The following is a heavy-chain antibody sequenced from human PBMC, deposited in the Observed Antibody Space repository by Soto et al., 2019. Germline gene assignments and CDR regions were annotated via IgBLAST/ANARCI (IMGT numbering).Heavy chain of an antibody. V-gene: IGHV1-69*06. D-gene: IGHD3-22*01. CDR3: AVFYDSSGYYPVFYFDY. CDR1: GGTFSSYA. CDR2: IIPIFGTA. J-gene: IGHJ4*02. Sequence: QVQLVQSGAEVKKPGSSVKVSCKASGGTFSSYAISWVRQAPGQGLEWMGGIIPIFGTANYAQKFQGRVTITADKSTSTAYMELSSLRSEDTAVYYCAVFYDSSGYYPVFYFDYWGQGTLVTVSS.